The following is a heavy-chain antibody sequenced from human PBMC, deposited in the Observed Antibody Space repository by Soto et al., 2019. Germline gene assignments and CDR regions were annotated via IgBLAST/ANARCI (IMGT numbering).Heavy chain of an antibody. V-gene: IGHV4-59*08. CDR2: IYYSGST. D-gene: IGHD3-3*01. J-gene: IGHJ6*03. CDR3: ARRRTSYYDFWSGYYTNYYYMDV. CDR1: GGSISSYY. Sequence: SETLSLTCTVSGGSISSYYWSWIRQPPGKGLEWIGYIYYSGSTNYNPSLKSRVTISVDTSKNQFSLKLSSVTAADPAVYYCARRRTSYYDFWSGYYTNYYYMDVWGKGTTVTVSS.